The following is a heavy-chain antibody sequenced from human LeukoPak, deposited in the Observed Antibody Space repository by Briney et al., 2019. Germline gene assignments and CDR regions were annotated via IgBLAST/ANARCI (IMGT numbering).Heavy chain of an antibody. CDR1: GFTVSSNY. J-gene: IGHJ4*02. CDR2: IYSGGST. CDR3: ARGEPGYFAWLLRSFDY. Sequence: QPGGSLSLFCGASGFTVSSNYMSWVRQAPGKGLEWLSFIYSGGSTYFADSVKGRFTMSRENSKTTLYLKMTSLRAEDTAVYYCARGEPGYFAWLLRSFDYWGQGTLVTVSS. D-gene: IGHD3-9*01. V-gene: IGHV3-53*01.